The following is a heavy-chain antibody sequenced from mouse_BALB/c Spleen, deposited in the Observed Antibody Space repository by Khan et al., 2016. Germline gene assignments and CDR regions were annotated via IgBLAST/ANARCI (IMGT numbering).Heavy chain of an antibody. CDR2: IYWDDDK. V-gene: IGHV8-12*01. CDR3: AADDSFAY. Sequence: QVTLKESGPGILQPSQTLSLTCSFAGFSLSTSGMGVSWIRQPSGKGLEWLAHIYWDDDKRYNPPLKSRLTISKDTSSNQVFLKITSVDTADSATYYWAADDSFAYWGQGTLVTVAA. D-gene: IGHD2-13*01. J-gene: IGHJ3*01. CDR1: GFSLSTSGMG.